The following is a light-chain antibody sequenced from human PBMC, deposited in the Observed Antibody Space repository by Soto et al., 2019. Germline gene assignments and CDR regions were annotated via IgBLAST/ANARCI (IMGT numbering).Light chain of an antibody. Sequence: DIQMTQSPSSLSASVGDRVTITCRASQTIMTYLNWYQLKPGKPPKLLIYAASSLQSGVPSRFSGSGSGTDFTLTISSLQPEDFATYYCQQADSFTTFGPGTKVDIK. V-gene: IGKV1-39*01. CDR3: QQADSFTT. CDR1: QTIMTY. CDR2: AAS. J-gene: IGKJ3*01.